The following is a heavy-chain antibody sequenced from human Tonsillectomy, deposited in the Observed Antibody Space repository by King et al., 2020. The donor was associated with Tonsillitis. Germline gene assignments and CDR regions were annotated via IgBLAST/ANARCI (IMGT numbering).Heavy chain of an antibody. Sequence: VQLVESGGGVVQPGRSLRLSCAASGFTFSSYGIHWVRQAPGKGLEWVAVISYDGNNKYYADSEKGRFTISRDNSTNTLYLQMNSLRAEDTAVYYCAKNSPFGDYWGQGTLVTVSS. CDR2: ISYDGNNK. D-gene: IGHD3-16*01. CDR3: AKNSPFGDY. J-gene: IGHJ4*02. V-gene: IGHV3-30*18. CDR1: GFTFSSYG.